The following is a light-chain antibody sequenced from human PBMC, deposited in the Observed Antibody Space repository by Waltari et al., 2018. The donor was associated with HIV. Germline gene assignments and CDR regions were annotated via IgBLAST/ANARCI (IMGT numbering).Light chain of an antibody. J-gene: IGLJ2*01. CDR2: SNN. CDR1: NSNIGSNS. CDR3: AAWDDSRNGEVI. V-gene: IGLV1-44*01. Sequence: QSVLTPPPSASGTPGQRVTISCSGRNSNIGSNSVNWYQQVPGTAPKLLIYSNNQRPSGVPDRFSGSKSGNSASLAISGPRSEDEADYYCAAWDDSRNGEVIFGGGTKLTVL.